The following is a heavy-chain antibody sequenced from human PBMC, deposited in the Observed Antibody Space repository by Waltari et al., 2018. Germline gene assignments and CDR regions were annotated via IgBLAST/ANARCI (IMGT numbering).Heavy chain of an antibody. V-gene: IGHV4-39*01. Sequence: QLQLQESGPGLVKPSATLSPTCTVSGGSISTNYNWGWIRQPPGKGLQWRGNMQYRGSTFYIPSLKSRVTISLDTSKNQFSLRLSSVGAADTAVYFCGRIAFGDEGGYFQHWGQGTLVTVSS. CDR3: GRIAFGDEGGYFQH. D-gene: IGHD4-17*01. CDR2: MQYRGST. J-gene: IGHJ1*01. CDR1: GGSISTNYN.